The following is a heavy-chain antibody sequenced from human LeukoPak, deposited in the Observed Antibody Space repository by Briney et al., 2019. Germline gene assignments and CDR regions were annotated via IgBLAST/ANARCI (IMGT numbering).Heavy chain of an antibody. V-gene: IGHV4-59*04. CDR3: ARRRYYDGSGYLE. Sequence: KPSETLSLTCTVSGGSISSYYWSWIRQPPGKGLEWIGTIYYSGRTYYSPSLKSRVTMSVDPSNNQFSLNLRSVTAADTALYYCARRRYYDGSGYLEWGQGTLLSVSS. CDR2: IYYSGRT. J-gene: IGHJ1*01. CDR1: GGSISSYY. D-gene: IGHD3-22*01.